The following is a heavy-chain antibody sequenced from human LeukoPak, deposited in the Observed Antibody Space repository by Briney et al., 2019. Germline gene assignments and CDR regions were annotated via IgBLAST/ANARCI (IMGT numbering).Heavy chain of an antibody. CDR3: ASGIEVVPIDAFDV. CDR2: VIPLFGTT. Sequence: SVTLSFKSSGVTFSTYPISWVRQAPGQGFEWMGRVIPLFGTTSYAQKFKGRVTITADKSTDTAYIELSGLTSEDTALYYCASGIEVVPIDAFDVWSQRTMVTVSS. V-gene: IGHV1-69*06. J-gene: IGHJ3*01. CDR1: GVTFSTYP. D-gene: IGHD3-22*01.